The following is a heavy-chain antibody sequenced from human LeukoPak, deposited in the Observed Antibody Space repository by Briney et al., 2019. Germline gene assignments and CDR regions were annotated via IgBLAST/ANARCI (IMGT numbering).Heavy chain of an antibody. CDR3: ARQTGSGLFILP. D-gene: IGHD3/OR15-3a*01. CDR1: GGSLSSSSYY. CDR2: IYETGST. V-gene: IGHV4-39*01. J-gene: IGHJ4*02. Sequence: PSETLSLTCSVSGGSLSSSSYYWGWIRQPPGRGLEWIGNIYETGSTNYNPSLKSQVSISIDTSKNQFSLRLTSVTAADTAVYYCARQTGSGLFILPGGQGTLVTVSS.